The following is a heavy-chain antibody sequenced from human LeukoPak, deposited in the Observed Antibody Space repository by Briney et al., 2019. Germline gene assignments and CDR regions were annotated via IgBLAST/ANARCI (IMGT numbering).Heavy chain of an antibody. CDR1: GFSFSTYS. J-gene: IGHJ4*02. V-gene: IGHV3-48*04. Sequence: GGSLRLSCAASGFSFSTYSMNWVRQAPSKGLEWVSYISGSSDITSYADSVKGRFTISRDNAKNSLYLQINSLRAEDTAVYYCARGRNYGEGDYWGQGTLVTVSS. CDR3: ARGRNYGEGDY. CDR2: ISGSSDIT. D-gene: IGHD4-17*01.